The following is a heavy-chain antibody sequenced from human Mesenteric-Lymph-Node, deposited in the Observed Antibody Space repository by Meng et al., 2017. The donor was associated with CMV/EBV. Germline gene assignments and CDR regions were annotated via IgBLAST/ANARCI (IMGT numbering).Heavy chain of an antibody. V-gene: IGHV3-23*01. D-gene: IGHD3-16*01. CDR3: AKDYTRGMDV. Sequence: GVLKISCAASGFTFTTYAMSWVRQAPGKGLEWVSTISGIGYSTYYADSVKGRFTITRDNSKNTVYLQMNSLRAEDTAVYYCAKDYTRGMDVWGQGTTVTVSS. J-gene: IGHJ6*02. CDR1: GFTFTTYA. CDR2: ISGIGYST.